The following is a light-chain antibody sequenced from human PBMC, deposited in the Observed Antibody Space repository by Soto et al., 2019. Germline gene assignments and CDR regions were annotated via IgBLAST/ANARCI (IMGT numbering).Light chain of an antibody. Sequence: DIQMTQSPSSVSASVGDRVTITCRASQGISSWLAWFQQKPGEAPRLLIYAASTLDSGGPSRFSGSGSGTDFTLTISTLQPEDFATDYCQQGNSFPLTFGGGTKVEIK. J-gene: IGKJ4*01. CDR2: AAS. V-gene: IGKV1-12*01. CDR1: QGISSW. CDR3: QQGNSFPLT.